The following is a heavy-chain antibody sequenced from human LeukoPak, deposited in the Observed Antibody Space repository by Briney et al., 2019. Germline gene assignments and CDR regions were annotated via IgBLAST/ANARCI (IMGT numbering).Heavy chain of an antibody. CDR3: AKGGYYDLDAFDI. CDR1: GFTFDDYG. V-gene: IGHV3-20*04. J-gene: IGHJ3*02. CDR2: INWNGGST. Sequence: GGSLRLSCAASGFTFDDYGMSWVRQVPGKGLEWVSSINWNGGSTGYADSVKGRFTISRDNAKNSLYLQMNSLRAEDTALYYCAKGGYYDLDAFDIWGQGTMVTVSS. D-gene: IGHD1-26*01.